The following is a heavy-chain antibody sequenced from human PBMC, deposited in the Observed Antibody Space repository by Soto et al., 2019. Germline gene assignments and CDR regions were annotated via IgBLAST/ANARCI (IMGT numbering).Heavy chain of an antibody. CDR2: ISGSGGST. V-gene: IGHV3-23*01. CDR1: GFTFSSYA. CDR3: AKDVGGGVYYDSSGYYVYFDY. D-gene: IGHD3-22*01. Sequence: EVQLLESGGGLVQPGGSLRLSCAASGFTFSSYAMSWVRQAPGKGLEWVSAISGSGGSTYDADSVKGRFTISRDNSKNKLYLQMNGLRAEDTAVYYCAKDVGGGVYYDSSGYYVYFDYWGQGTLVTVSS. J-gene: IGHJ4*02.